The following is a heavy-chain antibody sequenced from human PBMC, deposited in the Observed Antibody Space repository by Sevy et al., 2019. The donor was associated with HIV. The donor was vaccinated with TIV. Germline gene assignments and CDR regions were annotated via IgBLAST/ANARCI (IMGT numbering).Heavy chain of an antibody. D-gene: IGHD3-3*02. V-gene: IGHV3-48*02. CDR2: ISSSSSTI. CDR3: ATIGSIFGVVIHPTDAFDI. Sequence: GGSLRLSCVASGFTFSSYSMNWVRQAPGKGLEWVSYISSSSSTIYYADSVKGRFTISRDNAKNSLYLQMNSLRDEDTAVYYCATIGSIFGVVIHPTDAFDIWGQGTMVTVSS. CDR1: GFTFSSYS. J-gene: IGHJ3*02.